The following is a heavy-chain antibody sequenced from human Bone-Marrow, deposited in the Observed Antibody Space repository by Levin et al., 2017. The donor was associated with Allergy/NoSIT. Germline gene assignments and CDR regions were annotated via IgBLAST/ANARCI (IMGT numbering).Heavy chain of an antibody. CDR1: GYSFSNYW. D-gene: IGHD3-10*01. J-gene: IGHJ3*02. Sequence: GESLKISCEGSGYSFSNYWIAWVRQMPGKGLEWMGMVYPGDSESIYSPSLQGQVTISADKSISTAYLQWSSLKASDTAMYYCARRDYYAAGSPPPNCGFDIWGQGTLVTVSS. CDR2: VYPGDSES. V-gene: IGHV5-51*01. CDR3: ARRDYYAAGSPPPNCGFDI.